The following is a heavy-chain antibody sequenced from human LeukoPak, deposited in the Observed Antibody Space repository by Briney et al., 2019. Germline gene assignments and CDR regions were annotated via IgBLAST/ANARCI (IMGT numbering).Heavy chain of an antibody. Sequence: SETLSLTCAVSGGSISSNNWWIWVRQSPEKGLEWIGEIYHDGSTNYNPSLKSRVTISVDTSKNQFSLKLSSVTAADTAVYYCASTRARIVGATGGYYGMDVWGQGTTVTVSS. CDR1: GGSISSNNW. J-gene: IGHJ6*02. D-gene: IGHD1-26*01. V-gene: IGHV4-4*02. CDR3: ASTRARIVGATGGYYGMDV. CDR2: IYHDGST.